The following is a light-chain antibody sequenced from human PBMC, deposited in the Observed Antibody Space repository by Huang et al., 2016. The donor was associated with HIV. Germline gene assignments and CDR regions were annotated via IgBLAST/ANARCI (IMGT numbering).Light chain of an antibody. CDR3: HQYGSPPFT. V-gene: IGKV3-20*01. J-gene: IGKJ3*01. Sequence: EIVLTQSPGTLSLSPGGKATLSCRASQRVSSNYLAWDLQKPGQAPPLLIYGASSRATDIPDRFSGSGSGTDFTLTISGLEPEDFALYYCHQYGSPPFTFGPGTKVDIK. CDR1: QRVSSNY. CDR2: GAS.